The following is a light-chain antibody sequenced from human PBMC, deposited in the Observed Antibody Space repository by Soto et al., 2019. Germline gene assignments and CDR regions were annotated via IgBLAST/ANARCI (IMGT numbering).Light chain of an antibody. J-gene: IGLJ1*01. Sequence: QSALTQPASVSGSPGQSITISCTGTSSDVGGYNYVSWYQLHPGKAPKLMTYDVSHRPSGVSSRFSGSKSGNTASLTISGLQAEDEVDYYCRSYTSADILYLVGTGTKLTVL. V-gene: IGLV2-14*03. CDR2: DVS. CDR3: RSYTSADILYL. CDR1: SSDVGGYNY.